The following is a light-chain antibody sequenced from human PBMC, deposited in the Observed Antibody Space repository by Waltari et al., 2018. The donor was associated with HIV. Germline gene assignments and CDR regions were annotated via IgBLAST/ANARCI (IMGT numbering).Light chain of an antibody. CDR3: QSYYLTKVV. Sequence: NFMLTQPHSVSESPGKTVTIACTRSSGHIGRNFVSWYQRRPRSAPPPLIYEDDKRPSGVPDRFSGSIDSSSNSASLTISGLKTEDEADYYCQSYYLTKVVFGGGTKLTVL. V-gene: IGLV6-57*04. J-gene: IGLJ2*01. CDR1: SGHIGRNF. CDR2: EDD.